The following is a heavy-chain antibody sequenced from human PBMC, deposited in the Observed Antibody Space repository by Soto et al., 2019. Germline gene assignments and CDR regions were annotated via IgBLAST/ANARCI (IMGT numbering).Heavy chain of an antibody. CDR3: AADYDILTGYEGRFDY. Sequence: ASVKVSCKASGFTFTSSAMQWVRQARGQRLERIGWIVVGSGNTNYAQKFQERVTITRDMSTSTAYMELSSLRSEDTAVYYCAADYDILTGYEGRFDYWGQGTLVTVSS. CDR2: IVVGSGNT. CDR1: GFTFTSSA. V-gene: IGHV1-58*02. J-gene: IGHJ4*02. D-gene: IGHD3-9*01.